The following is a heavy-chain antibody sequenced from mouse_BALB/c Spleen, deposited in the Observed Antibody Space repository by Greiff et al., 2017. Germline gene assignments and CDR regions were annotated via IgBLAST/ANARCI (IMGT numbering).Heavy chain of an antibody. CDR3: ARKRGYGFAY. V-gene: IGHV1-9*01. J-gene: IGHJ3*01. Sequence: QVQLKQSGAELMKPGASVKISCKATGYTFSSYWIEWVKQRPGHGLEWIGEILPGSGSTNYNEKFKGKATFTADTSSNTAYMQLSSLTSEDSAVYYCARKRGYGFAYWGQGTLVTVSA. CDR2: ILPGSGST. CDR1: GYTFSSYW. D-gene: IGHD2-14*01.